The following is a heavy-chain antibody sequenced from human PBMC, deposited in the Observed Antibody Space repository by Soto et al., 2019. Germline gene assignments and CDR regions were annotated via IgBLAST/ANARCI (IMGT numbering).Heavy chain of an antibody. CDR3: TRGAGNSWVYEYGMDV. D-gene: IGHD6-13*01. CDR1: GFTVSSNF. J-gene: IGHJ6*02. Sequence: PGGSLRLSCAASGFTVSSNFMTWVRQAPGKGPEWVSNIHRGGTTYYADAVRGRFSVSRDNSKNALFLQMNSLRVEDTAVYFCTRGAGNSWVYEYGMDVWGQGTAVTVSS. V-gene: IGHV3-53*01. CDR2: IHRGGTT.